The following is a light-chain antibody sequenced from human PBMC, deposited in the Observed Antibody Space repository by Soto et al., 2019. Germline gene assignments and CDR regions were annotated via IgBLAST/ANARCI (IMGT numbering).Light chain of an antibody. J-gene: IGLJ1*01. V-gene: IGLV1-44*01. CDR3: AAWDDSLKGYV. Sequence: QSVLTQPPSASGTPGQRVTVSCSGSNSNIGSNTVNWYQQLPQTAPKLLIYSNIQRPSGVAARFSGSKSGTSASLAISGLQSEDEADYYCAAWDDSLKGYVFGTGTKVTVL. CDR1: NSNIGSNT. CDR2: SNI.